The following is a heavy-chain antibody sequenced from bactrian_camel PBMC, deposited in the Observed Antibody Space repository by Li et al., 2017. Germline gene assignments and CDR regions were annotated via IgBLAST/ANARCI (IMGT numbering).Heavy chain of an antibody. CDR3: AAGHWGGRCFPAAGY. J-gene: IGHJ6*01. D-gene: IGHD5*01. CDR2: IDSDGK. V-gene: IGHV3S55*01. CDR1: HFTFSNSRNC. Sequence: HVQLVESGGGLVQAGSSLKLSCVASHFTFSNSRNCMGWFRQAPGKDREGVAHIDSDGKWYAESLKGRSTISKDNAKNTLYLQMNSLKPEDTAMYYCAAGHWGGRCFPAAGYWGQGTQVTVS.